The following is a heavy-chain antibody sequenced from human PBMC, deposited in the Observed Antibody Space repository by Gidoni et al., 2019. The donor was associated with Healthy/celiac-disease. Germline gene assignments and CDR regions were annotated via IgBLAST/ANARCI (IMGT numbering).Heavy chain of an antibody. D-gene: IGHD3-9*01. CDR1: GFTFSSYG. Sequence: QVQLVESGGGVVQPGGSLSLSCAASGFTFSSYGVHWVRQAPGKGLEWVAFIRYDGSNKYYADSVKGRFTISRDNSKNTLYLQMNSLRAEDTAVYYCAKDLQLTGYFLKYYYYGMDVWGQGTTVTVSS. CDR2: IRYDGSNK. CDR3: AKDLQLTGYFLKYYYYGMDV. V-gene: IGHV3-30*02. J-gene: IGHJ6*02.